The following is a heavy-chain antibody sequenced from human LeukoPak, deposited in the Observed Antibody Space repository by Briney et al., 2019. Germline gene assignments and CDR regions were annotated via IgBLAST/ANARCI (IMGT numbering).Heavy chain of an antibody. V-gene: IGHV4-39*01. Sequence: SETLSLTCTVSGGSISSSSYYWGWIRQPPGTGLEWIGSIYYSGSTYYNPSLKSRVTISVDTSKNQFSLKLSSVTAADTAVYYCARHVRTFIAAAGAFDYWGQGTLVTVSS. D-gene: IGHD6-13*01. CDR3: ARHVRTFIAAAGAFDY. CDR1: GGSISSSSYY. CDR2: IYYSGST. J-gene: IGHJ4*02.